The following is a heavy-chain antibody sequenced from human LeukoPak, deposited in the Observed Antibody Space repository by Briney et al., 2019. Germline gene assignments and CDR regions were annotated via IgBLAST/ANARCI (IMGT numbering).Heavy chain of an antibody. Sequence: SETLSLTCTVSGFSVTTDSYCWGWIRQPPGKGLEWIGYDYCGGNTNYDPSLKRRVTISVDTSKNQFSLTLTSVTAADTAVYFCARDHFGSLDSWGQGVLVTVSS. V-gene: IGHV4-61*01. D-gene: IGHD3-10*01. CDR3: ARDHFGSLDS. J-gene: IGHJ4*02. CDR1: GFSVTTDSYC. CDR2: DYCGGNT.